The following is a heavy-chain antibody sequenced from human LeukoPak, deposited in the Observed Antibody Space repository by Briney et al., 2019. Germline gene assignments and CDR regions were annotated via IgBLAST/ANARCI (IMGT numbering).Heavy chain of an antibody. CDR2: ISNDGGGT. CDR1: GFISNNYG. Sequence: PGGSLRLSCAASGFISNNYGLIWVRQAPGKGLEWVSAISNDGGGTQYADFVEGRFTISRDNSKNTLFLQMSSQRAEDTALYYCAKGSSGYFADLWGQGTLVTVSS. CDR3: AKGSSGYFADL. D-gene: IGHD3-22*01. V-gene: IGHV3-23*01. J-gene: IGHJ5*02.